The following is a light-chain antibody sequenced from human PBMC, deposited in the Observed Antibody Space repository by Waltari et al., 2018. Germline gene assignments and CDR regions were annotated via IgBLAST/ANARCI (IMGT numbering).Light chain of an antibody. V-gene: IGKV3-11*01. J-gene: IGKJ4*01. CDR2: EAS. CDR1: QSVYNF. Sequence: EVVLTQSPATLSLSPGERATLSCRASQSVYNFLAWYQQKPGQAPRLLIYEASQRATGIPARFSGSGSGTDFTLTISNLEPEDVAIYYCQQRANWPPPTFGGGTKVEIK. CDR3: QQRANWPPPT.